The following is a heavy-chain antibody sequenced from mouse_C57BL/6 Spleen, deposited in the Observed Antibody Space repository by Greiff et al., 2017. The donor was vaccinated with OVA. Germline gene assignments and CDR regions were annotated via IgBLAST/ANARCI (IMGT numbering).Heavy chain of an antibody. V-gene: IGHV5-4*01. CDR1: GFTFSSYA. CDR3: ARGISEYYYGSSYTWFAY. J-gene: IGHJ3*01. CDR2: ISDGGSYT. Sequence: DVHLVESGGGLVKPGGSLKLSCAASGFTFSSYAMSWVRQTPEKRLEWVATISDGGSYTYYPDNVKGRFTISRDNAKNNLYLQMSHLKSEDTAMYYCARGISEYYYGSSYTWFAYWGQGTLVTVSA. D-gene: IGHD1-1*01.